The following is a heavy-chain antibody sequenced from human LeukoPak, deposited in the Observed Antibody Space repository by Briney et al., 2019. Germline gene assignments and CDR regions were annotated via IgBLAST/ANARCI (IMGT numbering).Heavy chain of an antibody. CDR3: ARGNPVAGYFDY. CDR2: INHSGST. J-gene: IGHJ4*02. V-gene: IGHV4-34*01. Sequence: SETLSLTCAVYGGSFSGYYWSWIRQPPGKGLEWIGEINHSGSTNYNPSLKSRVTISVDTSKNQFSLKLSSVTAADTAVYYCARGNPVAGYFDYWGQGTLVTVSS. D-gene: IGHD6-19*01. CDR1: GGSFSGYY.